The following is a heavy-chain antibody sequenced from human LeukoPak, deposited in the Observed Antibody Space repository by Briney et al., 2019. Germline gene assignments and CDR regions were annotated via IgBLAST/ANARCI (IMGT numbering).Heavy chain of an antibody. D-gene: IGHD4-11*01. CDR2: IYYSGST. CDR1: GGSISSYY. Sequence: KPSETLSLTCTVSGGSISSYYWSWIRQPPGKGLECIGYIYYSGSTNYNPSLKSRVTISVDTSKNRFSLKLSSVTAADTAVYYCARAYYSNYAPYYFDYWGQGTLVTVSS. J-gene: IGHJ4*02. V-gene: IGHV4-59*01. CDR3: ARAYYSNYAPYYFDY.